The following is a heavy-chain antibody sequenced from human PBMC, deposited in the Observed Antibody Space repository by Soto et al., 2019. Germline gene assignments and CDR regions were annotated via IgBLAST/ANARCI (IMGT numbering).Heavy chain of an antibody. Sequence: TSETLSLTCTVSGGGSISSSSYFWGWIRQPPGKGLEWIGSINHRGSVYYNPSLKSRVTISVDTSKNEYSLKLTSVTAADTAVYYCARETYGDYVGYFDPWGQGIQVTVSS. CDR3: ARETYGDYVGYFDP. CDR1: GGGSISSSSYF. CDR2: INHRGSV. V-gene: IGHV4-39*07. J-gene: IGHJ5*02. D-gene: IGHD4-17*01.